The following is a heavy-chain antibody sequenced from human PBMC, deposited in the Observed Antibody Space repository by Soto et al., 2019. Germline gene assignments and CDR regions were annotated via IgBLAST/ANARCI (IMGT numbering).Heavy chain of an antibody. CDR1: GGSFTSYA. CDR3: ARDPRPHFGNW. J-gene: IGHJ5*01. CDR2: VIPMFGTP. D-gene: IGHD3-3*01. V-gene: IGHV1-69*06. Sequence: QVQLVQSGAEVKKPGSSVKGSCKASGGSFTSYAFGWVRQAPGQGLEWEGGVIPMFGTPNYAQKFQGRVTISADRSTSTAYLDLSVLTSDDTAVAVCARDPRPHFGNW.